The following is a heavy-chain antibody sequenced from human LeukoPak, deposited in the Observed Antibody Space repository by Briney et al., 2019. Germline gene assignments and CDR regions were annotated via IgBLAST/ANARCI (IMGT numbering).Heavy chain of an antibody. J-gene: IGHJ4*02. CDR2: ISADGSTT. CDR1: GFTFNSCW. Sequence: PGGSLRLSCAASGFTFNSCWMHWVRQVPGKGLMWVSRISADGSTTGDADSVKGRFTISRDNAKNTLYLQMNSLRAEDTAVYYCARQQPYDFWSGDSNYYFDYWGQGTLVTVSS. D-gene: IGHD3-3*01. V-gene: IGHV3-74*01. CDR3: ARQQPYDFWSGDSNYYFDY.